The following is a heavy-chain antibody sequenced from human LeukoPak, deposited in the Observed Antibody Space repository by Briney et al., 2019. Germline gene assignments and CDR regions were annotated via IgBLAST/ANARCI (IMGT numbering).Heavy chain of an antibody. Sequence: SETLSLTCTVSGGSISSRSFYWAWIRQPQGKGLEWIGNIYYRGSTYYNPSLKSRVTISVDTFKNQFSLKVNSVTAADTAVYYCAREGAAATVYYYYGMDVWGQGTTVTVSS. J-gene: IGHJ6*02. CDR3: AREGAAATVYYYYGMDV. CDR1: GGSISSRSFY. D-gene: IGHD2-15*01. CDR2: IYYRGST. V-gene: IGHV4-39*02.